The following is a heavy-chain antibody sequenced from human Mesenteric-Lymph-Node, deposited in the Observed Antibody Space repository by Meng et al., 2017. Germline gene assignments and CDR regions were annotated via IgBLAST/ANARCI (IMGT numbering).Heavy chain of an antibody. Sequence: GGSLRLSCAASGFTFSSYSMNWVRQAPGKGLEWVSSISSSSSYIYYADSVKGRFTISRDNAKNSLYLQMNSLRAEDTAVYYCARTLLWFGELLSFRGAFDIWGQGTMVTVSS. CDR2: ISSSSSYI. V-gene: IGHV3-21*01. D-gene: IGHD3-10*01. J-gene: IGHJ3*02. CDR1: GFTFSSYS. CDR3: ARTLLWFGELLSFRGAFDI.